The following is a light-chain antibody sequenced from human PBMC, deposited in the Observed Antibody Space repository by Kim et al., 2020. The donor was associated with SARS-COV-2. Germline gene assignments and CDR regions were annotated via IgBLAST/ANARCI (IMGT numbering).Light chain of an antibody. CDR3: QQSYSTRLVT. CDR1: QSISSY. Sequence: DIQMTQSPSSLSASVGDRVTITCRASQSISSYLNWYQQKPGKAPKLLIYAASSLQSGVPSRFSGSGSGTDFTLTISSLQPEDFATYYCQQSYSTRLVTFGGGTKVDIK. CDR2: AAS. J-gene: IGKJ4*01. V-gene: IGKV1-39*01.